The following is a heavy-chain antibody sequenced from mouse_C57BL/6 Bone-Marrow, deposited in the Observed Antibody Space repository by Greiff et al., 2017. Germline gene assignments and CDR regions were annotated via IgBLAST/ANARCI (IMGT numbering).Heavy chain of an antibody. J-gene: IGHJ2*01. CDR3: ARFELGPYYFDY. CDR1: GFTFSDYG. V-gene: IGHV5-17*01. D-gene: IGHD4-1*01. CDR2: ISSGSSTI. Sequence: EVKLMESGGGLVKPGGSLKLSCAASGFTFSDYGMHWVRQASEKGLEWVAYISSGSSTIYYADTVKGRFTISRDNAKNTLFLQMTSLRSEDTAMYYCARFELGPYYFDYWGQGTTLTVSS.